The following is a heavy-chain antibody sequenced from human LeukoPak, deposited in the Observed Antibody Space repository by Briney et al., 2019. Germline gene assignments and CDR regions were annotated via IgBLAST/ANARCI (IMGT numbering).Heavy chain of an antibody. CDR3: AREGPRRAFDI. Sequence: PSETLSLTCTVSGGSISSYYWSWIRQPPGKGLEWIGYIYYSGSTNYNPSLKSRVTISVDTSKNQFSLKLSSVTAADTAVYYCAREGPRRAFDIRGQGTMVTVSS. CDR1: GGSISSYY. V-gene: IGHV4-59*01. CDR2: IYYSGST. J-gene: IGHJ3*02.